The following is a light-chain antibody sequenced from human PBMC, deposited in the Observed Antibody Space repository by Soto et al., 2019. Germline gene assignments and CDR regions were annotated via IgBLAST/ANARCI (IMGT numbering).Light chain of an antibody. J-gene: IGLJ1*01. CDR1: SSDVGTYNL. Sequence: QSALTQPASVSGSPGQSITISCTGSSSDVGTYNLVSWYQQHPGEAPKLMIYEVTKRPSGVSNRFSGSKSGNTASLTISGLQAEEEADYYCSSYAGFSYVLGPGTKVPL. CDR3: SSYAGFSYV. V-gene: IGLV2-23*02. CDR2: EVT.